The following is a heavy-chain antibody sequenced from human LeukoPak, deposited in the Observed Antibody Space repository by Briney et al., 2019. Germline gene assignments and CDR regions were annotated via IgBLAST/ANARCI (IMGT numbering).Heavy chain of an antibody. V-gene: IGHV7-4-1*02. CDR2: IDTSTGNP. J-gene: IGHJ5*02. CDR3: ARDNYGAEEGIGSSLVWFDP. Sequence: GASVKVSCKASGYTFTNYAINWVRQAPGQGLEWMGWIDTSTGNPTYAQGFTEQFVFSLDTSVSTAYLQISSLKTEDIAVYYCARDNYGAEEGIGSSLVWFDPWGQGTLVTVSS. D-gene: IGHD6-13*01. CDR1: GYTFTNYA.